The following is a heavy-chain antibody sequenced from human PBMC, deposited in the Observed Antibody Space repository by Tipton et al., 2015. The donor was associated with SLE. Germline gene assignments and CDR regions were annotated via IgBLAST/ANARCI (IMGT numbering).Heavy chain of an antibody. J-gene: IGHJ4*02. V-gene: IGHV3-23*01. CDR2: ISGSGAST. D-gene: IGHD3-3*01. CDR1: GFTFSNYA. CDR3: AKSQLRFLYY. Sequence: SLRLSCTASGFTFSNYAMNWVRQAPGKGLEWISAISGSGASTYFADSVKGRFTISRDNSENTLYLEMSSLRAEDTALYYCAKSQLRFLYYWGQGTLVTVSS.